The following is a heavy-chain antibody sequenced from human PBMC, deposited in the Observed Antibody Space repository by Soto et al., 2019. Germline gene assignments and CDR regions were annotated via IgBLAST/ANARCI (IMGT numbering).Heavy chain of an antibody. CDR3: ARHHCSSTSCKAFDI. Sequence: SETQSLTCAVSGGSISTYYLSWIRQPPGKGLEWIGYIYYSGSTNYSPSLKSRVTISVDTSKNQFSLKLNSVTAADTAVYYCARHHCSSTSCKAFDIWGQGTLVTVSS. J-gene: IGHJ3*02. CDR1: GGSISTYY. V-gene: IGHV4-59*01. D-gene: IGHD2-2*01. CDR2: IYYSGST.